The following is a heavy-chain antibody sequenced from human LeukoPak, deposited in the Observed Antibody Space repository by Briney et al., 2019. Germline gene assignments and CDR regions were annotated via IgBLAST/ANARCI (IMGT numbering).Heavy chain of an antibody. Sequence: SETLSLTCTASGGSISSYYWSWIRQPAGKGLEWIGRIYTSGSTNYNPSLKSRVTMSVDTSKNQFSLKLSSVTAADTAVYYCARGDIVVVVAATPVPFDIWGQGTMVTVSS. CDR2: IYTSGST. V-gene: IGHV4-4*07. CDR1: GGSISSYY. CDR3: ARGDIVVVVAATPVPFDI. J-gene: IGHJ3*02. D-gene: IGHD2-15*01.